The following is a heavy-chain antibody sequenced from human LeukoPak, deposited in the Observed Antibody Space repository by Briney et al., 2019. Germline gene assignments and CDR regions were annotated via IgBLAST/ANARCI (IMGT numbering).Heavy chain of an antibody. Sequence: ASVKVSCKASGYTFTGYYMHWVRQALGQGLEWMGWINPNSGGTNYAQKFQGRVTMTRDTSISTAYMELSRLRSDDTAVYYCASSPYYGSGSYYDAFDIWGQGTMVTVSS. CDR3: ASSPYYGSGSYYDAFDI. CDR1: GYTFTGYY. V-gene: IGHV1-2*02. J-gene: IGHJ3*02. D-gene: IGHD3-10*01. CDR2: INPNSGGT.